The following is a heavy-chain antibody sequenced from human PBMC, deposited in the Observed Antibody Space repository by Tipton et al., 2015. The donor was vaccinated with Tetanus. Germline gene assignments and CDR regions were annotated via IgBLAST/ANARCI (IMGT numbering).Heavy chain of an antibody. CDR2: IYYSGDT. CDR1: GGSINSGGYF. Sequence: TLSLTCSVSGGSINSGGYFWNWIRQQPGKGPEWIGYIYYSGDTFYNPSLKSRVTVSVDTSKNQFSLNLRSVTAPDTAVYYCARDQGGGRVVRLNWFDPWGQGTLVTVSS. J-gene: IGHJ5*02. CDR3: ARDQGGGRVVRLNWFDP. D-gene: IGHD6-6*01. V-gene: IGHV4-31*03.